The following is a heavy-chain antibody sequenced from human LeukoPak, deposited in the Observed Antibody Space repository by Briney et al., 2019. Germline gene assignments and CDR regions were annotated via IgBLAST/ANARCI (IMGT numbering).Heavy chain of an antibody. CDR1: GGSISSSSYY. Sequence: SETLSLTCTVSGGSISSSSYYWGWIRQPPGEGLEWIGSIYYSGSTYYNPSLKSRVTISVDTSKNQFSLKLSSVTAADTAVYYCAINSSGWYSDAFDIWGQGTMVTVSS. J-gene: IGHJ3*02. CDR2: IYYSGST. V-gene: IGHV4-39*01. D-gene: IGHD6-19*01. CDR3: AINSSGWYSDAFDI.